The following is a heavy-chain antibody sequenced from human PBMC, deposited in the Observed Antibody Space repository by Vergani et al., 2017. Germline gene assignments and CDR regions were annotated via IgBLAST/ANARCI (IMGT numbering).Heavy chain of an antibody. D-gene: IGHD1-26*01. CDR1: GFTFSSYA. Sequence: EVQLLESGGGLVQPGGSLRLSCAASGFTFSSYAMSWVRQAPGKGLEWVSAISGSVGSTYYADSVKGPFTISRDNSKNTLYLQMNSLRAEDTAVYYCAKDPCGRLYYYYGMDVWGQGTTVTVSS. CDR2: ISGSVGST. CDR3: AKDPCGRLYYYYGMDV. J-gene: IGHJ6*02. V-gene: IGHV3-23*01.